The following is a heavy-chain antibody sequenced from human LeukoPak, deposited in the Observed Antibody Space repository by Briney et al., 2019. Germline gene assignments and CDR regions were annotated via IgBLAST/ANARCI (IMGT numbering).Heavy chain of an antibody. CDR3: ARSNVGATIDY. Sequence: SETLSLTCAVSGGSISSGGYSWSWIRQPPGKGLEWIGYIYHSGSTYYNPSLKSRVTISVDRSKNQFSLKLSSVTAADTAVYYCARSNVGATIDYWGQGTLVTVSS. J-gene: IGHJ4*02. CDR1: GGSISSGGYS. V-gene: IGHV4-30-2*02. D-gene: IGHD1-26*01. CDR2: IYHSGST.